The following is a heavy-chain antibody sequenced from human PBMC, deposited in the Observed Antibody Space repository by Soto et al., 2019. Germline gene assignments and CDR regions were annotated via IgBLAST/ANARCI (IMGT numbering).Heavy chain of an antibody. Sequence: DVQLVETGGGLIQPGGALRLSCAASGFTVGGNSLNWVRQAPGRGLEWISLIYSTGEIFYADSVRGRFTISRDTSRNTLYLQMTSLRAEDTGVYYCARDSTSYWYFDLWGRGTQVTVSS. CDR1: GFTVGGNS. V-gene: IGHV3-53*02. CDR3: ARDSTSYWYFDL. J-gene: IGHJ2*01. CDR2: IYSTGEI.